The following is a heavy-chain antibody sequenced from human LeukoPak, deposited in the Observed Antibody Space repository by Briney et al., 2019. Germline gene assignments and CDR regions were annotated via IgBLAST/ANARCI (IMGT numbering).Heavy chain of an antibody. V-gene: IGHV4-4*07. J-gene: IGHJ2*01. D-gene: IGHD4-17*01. Sequence: MSSETLSLTCTVSGGSISSYYWGWVRQPAGKGLEWVGRIYTSGSTNYNPSLKSRVTMSVDTSKNQFSLKLSSVTAADTAVYYCAREPYGPFDLWGRGTLVTVSS. CDR1: GGSISSYY. CDR3: AREPYGPFDL. CDR2: IYTSGST.